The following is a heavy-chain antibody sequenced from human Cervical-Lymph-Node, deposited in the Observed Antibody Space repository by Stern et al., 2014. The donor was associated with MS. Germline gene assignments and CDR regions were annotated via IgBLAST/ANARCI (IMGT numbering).Heavy chain of an antibody. Sequence: QLQLQESGPGLVKPSGTLSLTCAVSGVSIASGSWWGWVRQPPGKGLEWIGEIYLSGTTNYNPSLKSRVTISLDKSKNQFSLKVNSVTAADTAVYYCASETYSGEVYFDSWGQGTLVTVSS. J-gene: IGHJ4*02. CDR2: IYLSGTT. CDR1: GVSIASGSW. CDR3: ASETYSGEVYFDS. V-gene: IGHV4-4*02. D-gene: IGHD1-26*01.